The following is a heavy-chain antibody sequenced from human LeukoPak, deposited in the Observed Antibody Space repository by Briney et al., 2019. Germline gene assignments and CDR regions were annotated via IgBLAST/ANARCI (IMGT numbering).Heavy chain of an antibody. Sequence: GGSLRLSCAASGFTFSSYGMHWVRQPPGKWLEWVAFIRYDGSNKYYADSVKGRFTISRDNSKNTLYLQMNSLRAEDTAVYYCAKGIAARFIGDYYWGQGTLVTVSS. V-gene: IGHV3-30*02. CDR3: AKGIAARFIGDYY. D-gene: IGHD6-6*01. CDR1: GFTFSSYG. J-gene: IGHJ4*02. CDR2: IRYDGSNK.